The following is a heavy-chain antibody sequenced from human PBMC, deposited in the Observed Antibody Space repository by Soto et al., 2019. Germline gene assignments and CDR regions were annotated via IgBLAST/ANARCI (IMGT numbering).Heavy chain of an antibody. CDR3: AKDQGGSYVIHYFDY. CDR1: GFTFSSYG. CDR2: ISYDGSNK. D-gene: IGHD1-26*01. V-gene: IGHV3-30*18. Sequence: QVQLVESGGGVVQPGRSLRLSCAASGFTFSSYGMHWVRQAPGKGLEWVAGISYDGSNKYYADSVKGRFTISRDNSKNTLYLQMNSLRAEDTAVYYCAKDQGGSYVIHYFDYWGQGTLVTVSS. J-gene: IGHJ4*02.